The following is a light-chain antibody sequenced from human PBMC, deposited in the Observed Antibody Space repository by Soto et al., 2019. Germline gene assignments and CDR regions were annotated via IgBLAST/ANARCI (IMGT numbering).Light chain of an antibody. CDR2: DAS. J-gene: IGKJ1*01. Sequence: DIQMTQSPSTLSASVGDRVTITCRASQSISSWLAWYQQKPGKAPKLLIYDASSLESGVPSRFSGSGSGTEFTLTISSLQPEDFATYYCQQYNSYSPLWTFGQGTKVEIK. V-gene: IGKV1-5*01. CDR1: QSISSW. CDR3: QQYNSYSPLWT.